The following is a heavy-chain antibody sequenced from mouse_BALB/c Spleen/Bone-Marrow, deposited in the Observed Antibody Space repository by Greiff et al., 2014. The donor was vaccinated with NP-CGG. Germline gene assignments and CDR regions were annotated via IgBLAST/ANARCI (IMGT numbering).Heavy chain of an antibody. Sequence: EVQLVESGAELVKPGASVKLSCTASGFNIKDTYMHWVKQRPEQGLEWIGRIDPANCNTKYDPKFQGKATITADTSSNTAYLQLSSLTSEDTAVYYCAAYYYGSSQFAYWGQGTLVTVSA. CDR3: AAYYYGSSQFAY. CDR1: GFNIKDTY. J-gene: IGHJ3*01. V-gene: IGHV14-3*02. CDR2: IDPANCNT. D-gene: IGHD1-1*01.